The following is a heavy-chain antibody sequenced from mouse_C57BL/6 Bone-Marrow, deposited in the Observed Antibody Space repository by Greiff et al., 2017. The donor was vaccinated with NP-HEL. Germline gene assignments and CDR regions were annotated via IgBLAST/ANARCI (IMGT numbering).Heavy chain of an antibody. D-gene: IGHD3-2*02. V-gene: IGHV5-12*01. CDR3: ARQLSHYAMDY. Sequence: DVQLVESGGGLVQPGGSLKLSCAASGFTFSDYYMYWVRQTPEKRLEWVAYISNGGGSTYYPDTVKGRFTISRDNAKNTLYLQMSRLKSEDTAMYYCARQLSHYAMDYWGQGTSVTVSS. J-gene: IGHJ4*01. CDR1: GFTFSDYY. CDR2: ISNGGGST.